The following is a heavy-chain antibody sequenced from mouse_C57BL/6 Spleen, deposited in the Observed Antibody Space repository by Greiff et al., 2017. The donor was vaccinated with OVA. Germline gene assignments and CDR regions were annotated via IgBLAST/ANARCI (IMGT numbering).Heavy chain of an antibody. CDR1: GFSLTSYG. D-gene: IGHD2-3*01. CDR3: ARDYDGYYEGNAMDY. V-gene: IGHV2-2*01. Sequence: VHLVESGPGLVQPSQSLSITCTVSGFSLTSYGVHWVRQSPGKGLEWLGVIWSGGSTDYNAAFISRLSISKDNSKSQVFFKMNSLQADDTAIYYCARDYDGYYEGNAMDYWGQGTSVTVSS. J-gene: IGHJ4*01. CDR2: IWSGGST.